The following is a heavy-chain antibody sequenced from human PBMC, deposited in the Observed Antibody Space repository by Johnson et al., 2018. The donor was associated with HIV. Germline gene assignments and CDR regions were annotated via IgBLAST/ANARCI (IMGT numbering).Heavy chain of an antibody. J-gene: IGHJ3*02. D-gene: IGHD3-16*01. CDR3: AREDPREFHGYGGYAFDI. V-gene: IGHV3-20*04. CDR2: MNWNGDST. CDR1: GFTFDDYG. Sequence: VQLVESGGGVVRPGGSLRLSCAASGFTFDDYGMSWVRQAPGKGLEWVSGMNWNGDSTGYGDFVKGRFTISRDNAKNALYLQMNSLRAEDTALYYCAREDPREFHGYGGYAFDIWGQGTMVT.